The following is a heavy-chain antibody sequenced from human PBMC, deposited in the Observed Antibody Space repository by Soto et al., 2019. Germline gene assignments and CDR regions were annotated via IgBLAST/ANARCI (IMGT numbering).Heavy chain of an antibody. Sequence: EVQLLESGGGLVLPGGSLRLSCAASGFTFSSYAMSWVRQAPGKGLEWVSGISGSGGDTYYADSVQGRFTISRDNSXNXLXXQLNSLRAEDTAVYYCARTPRYCSGASCYAGYFDYWGPGTLVTVSS. CDR1: GFTFSSYA. CDR3: ARTPRYCSGASCYAGYFDY. CDR2: ISGSGGDT. D-gene: IGHD2-2*01. V-gene: IGHV3-23*01. J-gene: IGHJ4*02.